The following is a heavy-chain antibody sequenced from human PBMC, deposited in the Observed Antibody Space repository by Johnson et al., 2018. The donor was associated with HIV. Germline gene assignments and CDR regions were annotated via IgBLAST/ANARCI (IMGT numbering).Heavy chain of an antibody. Sequence: EVQLVESGGGLVQPGGSLRLSCAASGFTFSSYWMSWVRQAPGKGLEWVANIKQDGSEKYYVDSVQGRFTISRDNAKNSLYLQMNSLRAEDTAVYYCARPGGGWYETAFDIWGQGTMVTVSS. CDR1: GFTFSSYW. CDR2: IKQDGSEK. V-gene: IGHV3-7*01. D-gene: IGHD6-19*01. CDR3: ARPGGGWYETAFDI. J-gene: IGHJ3*02.